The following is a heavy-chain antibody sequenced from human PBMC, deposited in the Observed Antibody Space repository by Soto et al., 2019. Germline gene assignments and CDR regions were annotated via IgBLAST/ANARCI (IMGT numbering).Heavy chain of an antibody. D-gene: IGHD1-20*01. CDR3: AKVTAEGLSYRRPKYYFDY. J-gene: IGHJ4*02. Sequence: PGGSLRLSCAASGFTFSSYAMSWVRQAPGKGLEWVSAISGSGGSTYYADSVKGRFTISRDNSKNTLYLQMNSLRAEDTAVYYCAKVTAEGLSYRRPKYYFDYWGQGTLVTVSS. CDR2: ISGSGGST. V-gene: IGHV3-23*01. CDR1: GFTFSSYA.